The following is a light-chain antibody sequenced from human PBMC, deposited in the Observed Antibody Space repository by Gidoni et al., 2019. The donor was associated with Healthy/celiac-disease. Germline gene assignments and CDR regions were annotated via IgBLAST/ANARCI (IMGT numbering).Light chain of an antibody. CDR1: QGISSA. CDR2: DAS. CDR3: QQFNSYPCS. J-gene: IGKJ2*04. Sequence: AMQLTQSPSSLSASVGDRVTITCRASQGISSALAWYQRKPGKSPKLLIYDASSLESGVPSRFSGSGSGTAFTLTISSLQPEDFATYSCQQFNSYPCSFXQXTKLEIK. V-gene: IGKV1-13*02.